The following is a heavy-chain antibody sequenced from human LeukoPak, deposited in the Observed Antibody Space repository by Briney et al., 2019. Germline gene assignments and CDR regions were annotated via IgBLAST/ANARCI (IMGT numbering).Heavy chain of an antibody. Sequence: GGFLRLSCAASGFTFSTYTMNWVRQAPGKGLEWVSSISKTSDYIYYVDSVRGRFTISRDNAKNSLTPQMNNLRAEDTAVYYCARDITYYYDSSGYYYPVWGQGTLVIVSS. D-gene: IGHD3-22*01. CDR3: ARDITYYYDSSGYYYPV. J-gene: IGHJ1*01. CDR1: GFTFSTYT. V-gene: IGHV3-21*01. CDR2: ISKTSDYI.